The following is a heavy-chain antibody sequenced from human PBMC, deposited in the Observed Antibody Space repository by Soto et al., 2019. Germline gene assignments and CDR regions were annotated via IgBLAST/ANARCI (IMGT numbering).Heavy chain of an antibody. V-gene: IGHV4-34*01. Sequence: SETLSLTCAVYGGSFSGYYWSWIRQPPGKGLEWIGEINHSGSTNYNPSLKSRVTISVDTSKNQFSLKLSSVTTADTAVYYCARNPLWFGESSYYYYGMDVWGQGTTVTVSS. J-gene: IGHJ6*02. CDR1: GGSFSGYY. CDR3: ARNPLWFGESSYYYYGMDV. D-gene: IGHD3-10*01. CDR2: INHSGST.